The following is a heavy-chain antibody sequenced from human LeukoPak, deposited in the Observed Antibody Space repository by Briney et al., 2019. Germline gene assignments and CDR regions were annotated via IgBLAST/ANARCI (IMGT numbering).Heavy chain of an antibody. D-gene: IGHD2-15*01. Sequence: ASVKVSCKASGYTFTSYGISWVRQAPGQGLEWMGWISAYNGNTNYAQKLQGRVTMTTDTSTSTAYMELRSLRSDDTAVYYCARGGVVVVPAYIVVVVAANDAFDIWGQGTMVTVSS. CDR2: ISAYNGNT. J-gene: IGHJ3*02. CDR1: GYTFTSYG. CDR3: ARGGVVVVPAYIVVVVAANDAFDI. V-gene: IGHV1-18*01.